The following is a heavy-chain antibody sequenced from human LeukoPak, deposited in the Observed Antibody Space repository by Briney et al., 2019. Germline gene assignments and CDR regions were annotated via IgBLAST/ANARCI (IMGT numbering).Heavy chain of an antibody. CDR2: ISCSSSYI. CDR1: GFTFSSYS. CDR3: AREVGATYDY. Sequence: GGSLRLSCAASGFTFSSYSMNWVRQAPGKGLEWVSSISCSSSYIYYADSVKGRFTISRDNAKNSLYLQMNSLRAEDTAVYYCAREVGATYDYWGQGTLVTVSS. V-gene: IGHV3-21*01. J-gene: IGHJ4*02. D-gene: IGHD1-26*01.